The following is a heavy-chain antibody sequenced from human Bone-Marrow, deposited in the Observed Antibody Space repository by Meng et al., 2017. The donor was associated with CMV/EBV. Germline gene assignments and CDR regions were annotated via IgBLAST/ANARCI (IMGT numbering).Heavy chain of an antibody. CDR1: GDSINNYH. CDR3: AGVKPGPYFDY. CDR2: MHYTGNT. J-gene: IGHJ4*02. Sequence: SETLSLTCSVSGDSINNYHCSWIRQSPAKGLEWIGYMHYTGNTQYNPSLKSRVTISMDTSKNQFSLNLNSVTAADAAGYYCAGVKPGPYFDYWGQGTLVTVSS. D-gene: IGHD2-21*01. V-gene: IGHV4-59*13.